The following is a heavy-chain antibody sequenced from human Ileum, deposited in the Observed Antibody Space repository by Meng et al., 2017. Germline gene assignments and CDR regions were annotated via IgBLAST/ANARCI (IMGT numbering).Heavy chain of an antibody. Sequence: VLLLCQGQGLLKPSQPPALTCIATGGSISGGHYVWGWIRQHPEKGLEWIGYIYHSGVTYYSPSLKSRLTISVDTSKNQFSLKLSSVTAADTAIYYCARGVVTYYDSSTLTWFDPWGQGALVTASS. J-gene: IGHJ5*02. D-gene: IGHD3-22*01. CDR2: IYHSGVT. CDR1: GGSISGGHYV. V-gene: IGHV4-31*03. CDR3: ARGVVTYYDSSTLTWFDP.